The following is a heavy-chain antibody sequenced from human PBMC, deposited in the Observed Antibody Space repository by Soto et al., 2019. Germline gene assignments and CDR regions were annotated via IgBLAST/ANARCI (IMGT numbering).Heavy chain of an antibody. J-gene: IGHJ4*02. CDR1: GGSMRNYF. CDR3: AAGEASSRNLAPYYLDF. Sequence: PSETLSITGTVSGGSMRNYFWTWIRQPPGKGLEWIGYIHYSGTTSFFPSYNPSLRSRVTISEDTSKNQFSLKLLSVTTADTAVYFCAAGEASSRNLAPYYLDFWGQGTLVTVSS. D-gene: IGHD6-13*01. V-gene: IGHV4-59*01. CDR2: IHYSGTT.